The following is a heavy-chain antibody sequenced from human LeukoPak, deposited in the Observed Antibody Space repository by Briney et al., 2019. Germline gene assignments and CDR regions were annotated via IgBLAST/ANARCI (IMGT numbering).Heavy chain of an antibody. J-gene: IGHJ4*02. Sequence: GGSLRLSCAASGFTFSASYMHWVRQVPGQGLVWVSRTYTDGSTIVYANSVKGRFTMSRDNAKNTLYLQMNSLRAEDTAIYYCVRGSDWYYFDFWGQGILVTVSS. CDR2: TYTDGSTI. D-gene: IGHD6-19*01. V-gene: IGHV3-74*01. CDR1: GFTFSASY. CDR3: VRGSDWYYFDF.